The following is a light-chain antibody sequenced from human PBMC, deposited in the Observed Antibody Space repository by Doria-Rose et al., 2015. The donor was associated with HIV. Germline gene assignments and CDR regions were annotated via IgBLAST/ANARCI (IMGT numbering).Light chain of an antibody. CDR1: QRVKSSY. V-gene: IGKV3-20*01. CDR3: QQYGTSRGT. J-gene: IGKJ5*01. Sequence: TQSPGTLSLSPGERATLSCRASQRVKSSYSAWYQQKPGQAPRLLIYDASTRATGIPDRFSGSGSGTDLTLTISRLEPEDVAVYYCQQYGTSRGTFGQGTRLEIK. CDR2: DAS.